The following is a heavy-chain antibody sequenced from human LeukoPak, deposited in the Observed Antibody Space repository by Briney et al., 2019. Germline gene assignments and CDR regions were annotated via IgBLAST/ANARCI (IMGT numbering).Heavy chain of an antibody. Sequence: GGSLRLSCAASGFTFNNYVMTWVRQAPGKGLEWVSGISASGGSTYYADSVKGRFTISRDNSKNTLFLQMNSLRAEDTAVYYCAKGTRWFDPWGQGTLVTVSS. CDR2: ISASGGST. CDR3: AKGTRWFDP. CDR1: GFTFNNYV. D-gene: IGHD1-7*01. J-gene: IGHJ5*02. V-gene: IGHV3-23*01.